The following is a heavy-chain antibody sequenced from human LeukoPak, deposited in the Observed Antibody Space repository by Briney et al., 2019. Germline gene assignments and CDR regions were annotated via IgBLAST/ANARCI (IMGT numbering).Heavy chain of an antibody. D-gene: IGHD3-10*01. CDR1: GSTFSSYA. Sequence: GGSLRLSCAASGSTFSSYAMHWVRQAPGKGLEWVAVISYDGSNKYYADSVKGRFTISRDNSKNTLYLQMNSLRAEDTAVYYCARDRTPYGSGSYYKGAYFDYWGQGTLVTVSS. CDR2: ISYDGSNK. V-gene: IGHV3-30*04. CDR3: ARDRTPYGSGSYYKGAYFDY. J-gene: IGHJ4*02.